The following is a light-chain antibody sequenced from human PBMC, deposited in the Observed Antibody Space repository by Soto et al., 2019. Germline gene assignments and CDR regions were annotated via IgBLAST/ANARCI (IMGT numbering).Light chain of an antibody. CDR3: QQYDRFPYT. J-gene: IGKJ2*01. Sequence: DIQMPQSPSTLSASVGDTVTITCRASQSISNWLAWYQKKPGQAPKLLIHKASTLESAVPSRFSGSGSGTEFTLTISSLQPDDFATFYCQQYDRFPYTFGQGTKLEIK. CDR2: KAS. CDR1: QSISNW. V-gene: IGKV1-5*03.